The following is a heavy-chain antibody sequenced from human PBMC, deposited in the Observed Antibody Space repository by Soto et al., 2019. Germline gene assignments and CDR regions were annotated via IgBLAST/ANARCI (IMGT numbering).Heavy chain of an antibody. CDR1: GFPLGNAW. CDR2: IKSKTDGGTT. V-gene: IGHV3-15*01. J-gene: IGHJ4*02. Sequence: EVQLVESGGGLVKPGGSLSLSFAASGFPLGNAWMSWSRQAPGKGRRGVGRIKSKTDGGTTDYAAPVKGRFTISRDDSKNTLYLQMNSLKTEDTAVYYCTTSYLEDIVVVVGGIWGQGTLVTVSS. D-gene: IGHD2-15*01. CDR3: TTSYLEDIVVVVGGI.